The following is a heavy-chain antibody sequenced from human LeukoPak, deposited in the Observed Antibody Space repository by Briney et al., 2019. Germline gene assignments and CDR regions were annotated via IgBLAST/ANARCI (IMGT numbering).Heavy chain of an antibody. CDR1: RFTFRNCW. V-gene: IGHV3-7*01. CDR2: INEDGSGK. Sequence: PGVSLRLSCVSSRFTFRNCWMKWLRHAPGKALEGVASINEDGSGKFSVGSVKDRTTISRDNTRNSLDLQINSLTVEDTAIYYCARDDGDVWGTGSTVTVS. J-gene: IGHJ6*03. CDR3: ARDDGDV.